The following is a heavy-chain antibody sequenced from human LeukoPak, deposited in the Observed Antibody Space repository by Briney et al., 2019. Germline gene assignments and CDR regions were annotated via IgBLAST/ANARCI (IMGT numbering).Heavy chain of an antibody. V-gene: IGHV4-59*01. J-gene: IGHJ6*02. CDR2: IYYSGST. D-gene: IGHD2-15*01. CDR1: GGSISSYY. Sequence: SETLFLTCTVSGGSISSYYWSWIRQPPGKGLEWIGYIYYSGSTNYNPSLKSRVTISVDTSKNQFSLKLSSVTAADTAVYYCARLSCSGGSCYPRARYYGMDVWGQGTTVTVSS. CDR3: ARLSCSGGSCYPRARYYGMDV.